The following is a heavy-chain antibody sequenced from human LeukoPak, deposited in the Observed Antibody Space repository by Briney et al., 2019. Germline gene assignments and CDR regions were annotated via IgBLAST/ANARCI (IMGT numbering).Heavy chain of an antibody. D-gene: IGHD3-16*01. CDR1: GFTFSSYS. CDR2: ISSSSSTI. J-gene: IGHJ4*02. V-gene: IGHV3-48*01. CDR3: ATTSDRGNFDY. Sequence: PGGSLRLSCAASGFTFSSYSMNWVRQAPGKGLEWVSYISSSSSTIYYADSVKGRFTISRDNAKNSLYLQMNSLRAEDTAVYYCATTSDRGNFDYWGQGTLVTVSS.